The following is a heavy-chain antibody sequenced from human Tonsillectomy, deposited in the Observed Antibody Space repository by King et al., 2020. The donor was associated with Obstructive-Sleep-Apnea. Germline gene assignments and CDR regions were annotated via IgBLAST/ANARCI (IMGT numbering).Heavy chain of an antibody. CDR2: IGSKANNYAT. D-gene: IGHD3/OR15-3a*01. V-gene: IGHV3-73*01. CDR1: GFTFSGSA. Sequence: VQLVESGGGLVQPGGSLKLSCEASGFTFSGSAMHWVLQASGNGLEWVGHIGSKANNYATAYAASLEGSFTISRDDSKNTAYLQMNSLKTEHSAVYYCAGGTGWTAPGYWGQGTLVTVSS. J-gene: IGHJ4*02. CDR3: AGGTGWTAPGY.